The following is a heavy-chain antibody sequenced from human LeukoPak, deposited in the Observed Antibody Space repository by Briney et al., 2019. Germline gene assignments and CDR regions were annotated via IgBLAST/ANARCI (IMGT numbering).Heavy chain of an antibody. V-gene: IGHV1-8*01. CDR2: MNPNSGNT. CDR3: ARRPPGGQDFDY. CDR1: GYTFTSYD. J-gene: IGHJ4*02. Sequence: SVKVSCKASGYTFTSYDINWVRQATGQGLEWMGWMNPNSGNTGYAQKFQGRVTMTRNTSISTAYMELSSPRSEDTAVYYCARRPPGGQDFDYWGQGTLVTVSS.